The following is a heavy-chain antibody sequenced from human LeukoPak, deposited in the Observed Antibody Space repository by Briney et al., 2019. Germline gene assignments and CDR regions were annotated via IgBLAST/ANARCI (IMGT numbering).Heavy chain of an antibody. CDR2: ISGSGGNT. J-gene: IGHJ4*02. CDR1: GFTFSSYA. Sequence: GALRLSCAASGFTFSSYAMSWVRQAPGKGLEWVSAISGSGGNTYYADSVKGRFTISRDNSKNTLYLQMNSLRAEDTAVYYCANVASSGYVDYWGQGTLVTVSS. CDR3: ANVASSGYVDY. D-gene: IGHD3-22*01. V-gene: IGHV3-23*01.